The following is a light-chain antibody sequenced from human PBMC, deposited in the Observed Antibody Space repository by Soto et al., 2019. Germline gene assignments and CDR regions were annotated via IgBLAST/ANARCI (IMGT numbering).Light chain of an antibody. V-gene: IGKV1-6*01. CDR2: CSS. CDR3: QQTFNSQLT. Sequence: AIQMTQSPSSLSASVGDRVTISCRASQGIGNYLGWYQQKPGKAPKLLIYCSSNLQSGVPSRFSGGGSGTDFTLTISSLQPEDFATYYCQQTFNSQLTFGRGTKVDIK. CDR1: QGIGNY. J-gene: IGKJ1*01.